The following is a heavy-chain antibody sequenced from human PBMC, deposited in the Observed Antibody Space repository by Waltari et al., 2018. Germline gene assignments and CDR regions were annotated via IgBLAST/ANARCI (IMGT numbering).Heavy chain of an antibody. J-gene: IGHJ4*02. CDR3: AGDIRRPTGYYTLDY. V-gene: IGHV4-61*02. Sequence: QVQLQESGPGLVQPSQTLSLTCTVSGGSISSGSAYWNWIRQPTGKGLEWIGRIHTRGTTEYNPSLRNRVTISVDTSKNQFSLNLISVTAADTAVYFCAGDIRRPTGYYTLDYWGQGTLVTVSS. D-gene: IGHD1-26*01. CDR1: GGSISSGSAY. CDR2: IHTRGTT.